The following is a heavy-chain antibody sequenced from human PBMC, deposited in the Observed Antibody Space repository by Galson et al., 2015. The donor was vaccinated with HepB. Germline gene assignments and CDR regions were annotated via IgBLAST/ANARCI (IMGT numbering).Heavy chain of an antibody. CDR3: ATSHLGGRRGWYGYNY. CDR1: GFNFTTYA. J-gene: IGHJ4*02. Sequence: SLRLSCAASGFNFTTYAMHWVRQAPGKGLEWVAVISYDGTYKYYTDSVKGRFTISRDDSKSTLYLQMDNLRADDTAVFYCATSHLGGRRGWYGYNYWGQGSLVTVSS. D-gene: IGHD6-19*01. CDR2: ISYDGTYK. V-gene: IGHV3-30*04.